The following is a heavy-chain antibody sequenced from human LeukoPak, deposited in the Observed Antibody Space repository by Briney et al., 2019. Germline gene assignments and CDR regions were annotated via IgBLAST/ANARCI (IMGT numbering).Heavy chain of an antibody. D-gene: IGHD3-22*01. J-gene: IGHJ4*02. CDR2: IYYGGST. Sequence: SETLSLTCTVSGGSIRNSSYYWGWIRQPPGKGLEWIGSIYYGGSTYYNPSLKSRVTISVDTSKNQFSLKLSSVTAADTAVYYCARGCEPYYDSSGYQYYFDYWGQGTLVTVSS. CDR3: ARGCEPYYDSSGYQYYFDY. CDR1: GGSIRNSSYY. V-gene: IGHV4-39*07.